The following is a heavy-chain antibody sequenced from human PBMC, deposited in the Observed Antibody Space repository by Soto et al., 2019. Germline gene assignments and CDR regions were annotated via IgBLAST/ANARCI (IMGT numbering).Heavy chain of an antibody. V-gene: IGHV3-53*01. CDR3: TRGPRADSSGTGAH. Sequence: PGGSLRLSCAASGFTVSSSYMSWVRQAPGKGLEWVATLYSAGATYYADSVKGRFTISRDNSKNTLYLQMNNLKPDDTAIYYCTRGPRADSSGTGAHWGQGTQVTVSS. CDR1: GFTVSSSY. D-gene: IGHD1-26*01. J-gene: IGHJ4*02. CDR2: LYSAGAT.